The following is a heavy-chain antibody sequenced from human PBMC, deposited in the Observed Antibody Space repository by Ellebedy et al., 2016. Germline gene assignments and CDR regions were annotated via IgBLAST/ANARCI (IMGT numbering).Heavy chain of an antibody. Sequence: GGSLRLSXKGSGYSFTSYWIGWVRQMPGKGLEWMGIIYPGDSDTRYSPSFQGHVTISADKSISTAYLQWSSLKASDTAMYYCASPGVDYYYGMDVWGQGTTVTVSS. CDR2: IYPGDSDT. D-gene: IGHD3-3*01. CDR3: ASPGVDYYYGMDV. CDR1: GYSFTSYW. J-gene: IGHJ6*02. V-gene: IGHV5-51*01.